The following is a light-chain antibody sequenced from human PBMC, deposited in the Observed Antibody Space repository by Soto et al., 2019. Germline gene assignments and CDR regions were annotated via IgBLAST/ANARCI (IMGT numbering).Light chain of an antibody. CDR2: AVS. V-gene: IGLV2-14*03. CDR3: ISYTDRECYV. J-gene: IGLJ6*01. CDR1: GSDIGSYNH. Sequence: QAALTQRGSGAGSAGQGRARACSGSGSDIGSYNHVAWDQQFPGKSPKLMIYAVSDRPPGVSDRFSGSKSGITASLTRSGLQTEEEADYYCISYTDRECYVFGTGT.